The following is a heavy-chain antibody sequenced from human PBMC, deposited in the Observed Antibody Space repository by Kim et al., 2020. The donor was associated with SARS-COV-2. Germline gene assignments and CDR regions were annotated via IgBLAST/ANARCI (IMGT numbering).Heavy chain of an antibody. CDR1: GFTFSSYG. D-gene: IGHD3-22*01. Sequence: GGSLRLSCAASGFTFSSYGMHWVRQAPGKGLEWVAVISYDGSNKYYADSVKGRFTISRDNSKNTLYLQMNSLRAEDTAVYYCARDLLYYYDSSGYYPYYYGMDVWGQGTTVTVSS. J-gene: IGHJ6*02. CDR2: ISYDGSNK. CDR3: ARDLLYYYDSSGYYPYYYGMDV. V-gene: IGHV3-33*05.